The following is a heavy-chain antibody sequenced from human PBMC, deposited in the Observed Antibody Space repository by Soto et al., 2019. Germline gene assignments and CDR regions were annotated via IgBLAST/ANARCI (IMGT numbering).Heavy chain of an antibody. V-gene: IGHV5-10-1*01. CDR2: IDPSDSYT. Sequence: ESLKISCKGSGYSFTSYWISWVRQLPGKGLEWMGRIDPSDSYTNYSPSFQGHVTISADKSTSTAYLQWSSLKASDTAMYYCARLRVDSNTGDYWGQGTLVTVSS. J-gene: IGHJ4*02. D-gene: IGHD3-22*01. CDR3: ARLRVDSNTGDY. CDR1: GYSFTSYW.